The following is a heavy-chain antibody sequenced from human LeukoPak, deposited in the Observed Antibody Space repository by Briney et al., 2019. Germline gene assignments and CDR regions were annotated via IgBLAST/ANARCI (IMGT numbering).Heavy chain of an antibody. D-gene: IGHD3-16*01. Sequence: GGSLRLSCAASRVTFSIYSMSSVRQAPGKGLEWVATMTSSNTIYYADSVKGRFTISRDNAENSVYLQMNSLRDEDTAVYSCARSQTSLCAFDGLVIGGRGTRVTVSS. CDR2: MTSSNTI. CDR3: ARSQTSLCAFDGLVI. CDR1: RVTFSIYS. V-gene: IGHV3-69-1*01. J-gene: IGHJ3*02.